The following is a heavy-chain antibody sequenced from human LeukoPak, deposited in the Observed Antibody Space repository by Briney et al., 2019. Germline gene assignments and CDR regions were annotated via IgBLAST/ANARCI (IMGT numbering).Heavy chain of an antibody. D-gene: IGHD3-22*01. CDR1: GFTVSSNS. CDR3: ARARRPYDSSSYYYFDY. CDR2: IYSGGST. J-gene: IGHJ4*02. V-gene: IGHV3-53*01. Sequence: GGSLRLSCAASGFTVSSNSMSWVRQAPGKGLEWVSVIYSGGSTYYADSVKGRFTISRDTSKNTLSLQMNSLRAEDTAVYFCARARRPYDSSSYYYFDYWGQGTLVTVSS.